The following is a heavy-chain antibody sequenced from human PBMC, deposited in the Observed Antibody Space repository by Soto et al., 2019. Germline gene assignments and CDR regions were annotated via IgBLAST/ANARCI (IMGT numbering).Heavy chain of an antibody. V-gene: IGHV3-21*01. CDR2: ITSSSSYI. J-gene: IGHJ6*02. D-gene: IGHD6-19*01. CDR3: ARGYSSGSYNPCGMDV. Sequence: RGSLRLSCAASGVPFSSDSMNWVRQAPGKGLEWVSSITSSSSYIYYSESVKGRFTISRDNAKNSMYRQMNSVRAEDTALYYCARGYSSGSYNPCGMDVWGHGTPLTVSS. CDR1: GVPFSSDS.